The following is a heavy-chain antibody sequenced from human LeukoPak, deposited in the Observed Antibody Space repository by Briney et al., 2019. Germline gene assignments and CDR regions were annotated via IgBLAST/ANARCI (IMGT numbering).Heavy chain of an antibody. V-gene: IGHV3-11*01. D-gene: IGHD4-11*01. J-gene: IGHJ3*02. Sequence: PGGSLRLSCAASGFTFRDYYMSWIRQAPGKGLEWVSYISSSGSTIYYADSVKGRFTISRDNAKNSLYLQMNSLRAEDTAVYYCARDYSNYVAGPIIWGQGTMVTVSS. CDR1: GFTFRDYY. CDR3: ARDYSNYVAGPII. CDR2: ISSSGSTI.